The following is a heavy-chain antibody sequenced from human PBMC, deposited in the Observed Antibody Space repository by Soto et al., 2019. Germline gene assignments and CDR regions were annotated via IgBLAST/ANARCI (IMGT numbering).Heavy chain of an antibody. CDR3: ARDPGRVAAADPTPGDHYYYGMDV. Sequence: QVQLVESGGGVVQPGRSLRLSCAASGFTFSRYAMHWVRQAPGKGLEWVAVISYDGSNKYYADSVKGRFTISRDNSKNTLYLQMNSLRAEDTAVYYCARDPGRVAAADPTPGDHYYYGMDVWGQGTTVTVSS. CDR1: GFTFSRYA. V-gene: IGHV3-30-3*01. J-gene: IGHJ6*02. CDR2: ISYDGSNK. D-gene: IGHD6-25*01.